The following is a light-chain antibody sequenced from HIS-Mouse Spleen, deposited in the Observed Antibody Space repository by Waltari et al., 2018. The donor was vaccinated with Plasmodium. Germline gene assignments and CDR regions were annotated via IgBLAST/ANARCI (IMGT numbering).Light chain of an antibody. CDR2: EDS. V-gene: IGLV3-10*01. CDR1: ALPEKY. J-gene: IGLJ3*02. Sequence: SYDLTPPPSVSVSPGQRARITCSGDALPEKYASWYQQKSGQATVLVIYEDSKRPSGITERFSGSSSGTMATLTISGAQVEDEADYYCYSTDSSGNHRVFGGGTKLTVL. CDR3: YSTDSSGNHRV.